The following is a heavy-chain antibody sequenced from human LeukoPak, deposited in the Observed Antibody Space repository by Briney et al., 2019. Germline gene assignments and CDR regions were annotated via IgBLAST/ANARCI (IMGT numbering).Heavy chain of an antibody. D-gene: IGHD3-16*02. J-gene: IGHJ6*03. V-gene: IGHV3-66*01. CDR2: IYSGGST. CDR3: ARLDYVWGSYRLLNYYMDV. CDR1: GFTFSDYN. Sequence: GGSLRLSCAASGFTFSDYNMSWVRQAPGKGLEWVSVIYSGGSTYYADSVKGRFTISRDNSKNTLYLQMNSLRAEDTAVYYCARLDYVWGSYRLLNYYMDVWGKGTTVTISS.